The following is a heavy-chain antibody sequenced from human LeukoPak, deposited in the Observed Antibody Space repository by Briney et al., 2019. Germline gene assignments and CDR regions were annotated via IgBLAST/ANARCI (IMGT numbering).Heavy chain of an antibody. CDR3: ARRDITSGWSFNY. Sequence: PSETLSLTCSVSGDSISNYHWSWIRQPAGKGLEWIGQGHSSGGTNYNPPLESRVTVSIDTPENQFSLTIRSVTAADTATYYCARRDITSGWSFNYWGQGILVTVS. V-gene: IGHV4-4*07. CDR1: GDSISNYH. CDR2: GHSSGGT. J-gene: IGHJ4*02. D-gene: IGHD6-19*01.